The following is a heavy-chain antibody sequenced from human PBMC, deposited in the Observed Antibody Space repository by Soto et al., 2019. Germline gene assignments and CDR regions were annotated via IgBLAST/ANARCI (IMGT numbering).Heavy chain of an antibody. CDR2: KRNKVNGDTT. CDR3: TITFGGVLRF. D-gene: IGHD3-16*01. J-gene: IGHJ4*02. V-gene: IGHV3-72*01. Sequence: EAQLVESGGDLVQPGGSLRLSCVASGLTFSDHYMDWVRQAPGKGLEWVARKRNKVNGDTTEYAASVQGRFTISRDDSENSLFLQMNSLKTEDTAVYYCTITFGGVLRFWGQGTLVTVSS. CDR1: GLTFSDHY.